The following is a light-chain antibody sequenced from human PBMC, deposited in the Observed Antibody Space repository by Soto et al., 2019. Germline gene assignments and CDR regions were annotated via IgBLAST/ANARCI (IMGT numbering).Light chain of an antibody. CDR3: CSYAGSSTPAV. V-gene: IGLV2-23*01. J-gene: IGLJ7*01. CDR1: SSDVGSYNL. Sequence: QSALTQPASVSGSPGQSITISCTGTSSDVGSYNLVSWYQQHPGKAPKLMIYEGSKRPSGVSNRFSGSKSDNTASLTISGLQAEDEADYYCCSYAGSSTPAVFGGGTQLTVL. CDR2: EGS.